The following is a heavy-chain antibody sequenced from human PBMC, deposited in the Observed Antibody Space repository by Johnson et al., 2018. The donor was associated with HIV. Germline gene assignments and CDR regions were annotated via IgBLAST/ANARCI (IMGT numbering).Heavy chain of an antibody. D-gene: IGHD3-22*01. V-gene: IGHV3-53*01. Sequence: VQLVESGGGLIQPGGSLRLSCAASGFTVSSNYMSWVRQAPGKGLEWVSIIYTGGSTYYADSVKGRFNISRDNSKNTLYLQMNSLRAEDTAVYYCAKGGRLTMIVVSDAFDIWGQGTMVTVSS. CDR1: GFTVSSNY. CDR2: IYTGGST. J-gene: IGHJ3*02. CDR3: AKGGRLTMIVVSDAFDI.